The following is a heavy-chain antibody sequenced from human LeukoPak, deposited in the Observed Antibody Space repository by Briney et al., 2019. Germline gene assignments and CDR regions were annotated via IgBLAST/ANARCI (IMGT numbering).Heavy chain of an antibody. CDR3: ARSGGNYYSI. D-gene: IGHD1-26*01. J-gene: IGHJ3*02. V-gene: IGHV5-51*01. CDR1: GSMITSYW. CDR2: IYPGGSAN. Sequence: GESLKISCKAAGSMITSYWIGWVRQLPGKVLELVGIIYPGGSANIYSTSFEGHATISADKTTSASNLQWRSRKAAAAARYSSARSGGNYYSIWGQGTMVTVSS.